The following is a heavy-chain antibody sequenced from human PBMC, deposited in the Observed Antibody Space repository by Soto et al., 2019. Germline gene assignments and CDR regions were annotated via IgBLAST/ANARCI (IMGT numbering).Heavy chain of an antibody. J-gene: IGHJ4*02. D-gene: IGHD6-13*01. V-gene: IGHV1-18*04. CDR1: GYTFTSYG. Sequence: ASVKVSCKASGYTFTSYGISWVRQAPGQGLEWMGWISAYNGNTNYAQKLQGRVTMTTDTSASTAYMELRSLRSDDTAVYYCARGSVGIAAADTNPFDYWGQGTLVTVSS. CDR2: ISAYNGNT. CDR3: ARGSVGIAAADTNPFDY.